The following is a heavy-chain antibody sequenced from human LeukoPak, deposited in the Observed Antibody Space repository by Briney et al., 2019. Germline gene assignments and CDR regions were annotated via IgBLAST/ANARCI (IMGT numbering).Heavy chain of an antibody. J-gene: IGHJ4*02. CDR3: ARAPYYYDSSVDY. CDR1: GFTFSSYS. V-gene: IGHV3-21*01. D-gene: IGHD3-22*01. Sequence: GGSLRPSCAASGFTFSSYSMNWVRQAPGKGLEWVSSISSSSSYIYYADSVKGRFTISRDNAKNSLYLQMNSLRAEDTAVYYCARAPYYYDSSVDYWGQGTLVTVSS. CDR2: ISSSSSYI.